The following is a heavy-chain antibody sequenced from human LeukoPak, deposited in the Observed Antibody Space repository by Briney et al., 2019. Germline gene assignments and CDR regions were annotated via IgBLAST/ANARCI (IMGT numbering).Heavy chain of an antibody. CDR2: INHSGST. CDR1: GGSSSGYY. CDR3: ARLILLQYYYYYYGMDV. J-gene: IGHJ6*02. Sequence: PSETLSLTCAVYGGSSSGYYWSWIRQPPGKGLEWIGEINHSGSTNYNPSLKSRVTISVDTSKNQFSLKLSSVTAADTAVYYCARLILLQYYYYYYGMDVWGQGTTVTVSS. V-gene: IGHV4-34*01. D-gene: IGHD3-16*01.